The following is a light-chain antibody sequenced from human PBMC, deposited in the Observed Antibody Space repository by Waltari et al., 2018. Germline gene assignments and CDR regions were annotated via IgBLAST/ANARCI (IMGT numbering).Light chain of an antibody. CDR3: QQSYTTPFT. Sequence: DIRMTKSPSSLSASVGDRVTITCRASESIDTYLNWYQHKPGKAPEPLIFAASTLHGGVPSRFSGSGSGTDFTLTISSLQPEDFAAYYCQQSYTTPFTFGPGTNVDSK. CDR1: ESIDTY. CDR2: AAS. V-gene: IGKV1-39*01. J-gene: IGKJ3*01.